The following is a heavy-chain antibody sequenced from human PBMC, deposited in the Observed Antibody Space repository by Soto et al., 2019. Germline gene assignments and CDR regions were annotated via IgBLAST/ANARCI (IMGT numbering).Heavy chain of an antibody. Sequence: GASVKVSCKATGSSFTRREINWLRQAAGQGLEWMGWMNPNSGNAVYAQKFQGRVTMTRNTSITTAYIEVTSLKSEDTAVYFCARGAYNDYSHWFDPWGQGTLVTVSS. V-gene: IGHV1-8*01. J-gene: IGHJ5*02. CDR1: GSSFTRRE. CDR2: MNPNSGNA. CDR3: ARGAYNDYSHWFDP. D-gene: IGHD4-4*01.